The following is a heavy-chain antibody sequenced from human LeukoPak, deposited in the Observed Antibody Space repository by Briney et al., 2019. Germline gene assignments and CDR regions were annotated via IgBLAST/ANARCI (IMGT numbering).Heavy chain of an antibody. CDR3: ARKGFVESTGWREAFDV. V-gene: IGHV4-34*01. CDR2: MNDSGST. CDR1: RGSFSGYF. D-gene: IGHD2-8*02. J-gene: IGHJ3*01. Sequence: PSETLSLTCDVYRGSFSGYFWSWIRQTPGKGLEWLGEMNDSGSTNYNPSLKSRVTISVAVSKNQYSLRLTSVTAADTAVYYCARKGFVESTGWREAFDVWGQGTMVTVSS.